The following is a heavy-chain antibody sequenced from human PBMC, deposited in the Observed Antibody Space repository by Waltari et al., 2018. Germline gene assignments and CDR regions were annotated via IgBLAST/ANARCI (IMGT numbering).Heavy chain of an antibody. Sequence: QVQLQESGPGLVKPSETLSLTCTVSGGSITTYYWPWIRQPPGRGLEWIGYMFYNGSPNDNPSLKSRVTISIDTSKNQVSLNLSSVTAADTAIYYCARDTIAVGYFDLWGQGTLVTVSS. V-gene: IGHV4-59*01. D-gene: IGHD6-19*01. CDR1: GGSITTYY. CDR3: ARDTIAVGYFDL. CDR2: MFYNGSP. J-gene: IGHJ4*02.